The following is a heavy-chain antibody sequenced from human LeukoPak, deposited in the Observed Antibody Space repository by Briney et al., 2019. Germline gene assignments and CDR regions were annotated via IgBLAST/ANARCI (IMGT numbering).Heavy chain of an antibody. Sequence: GGSLRLSCAASGFTFSSYGMHWVRQAPGKGLEWVGVMWYDGSNKYYADSVKGRFTISRDNSKNTLYLQMNSLRAEDTAVYYCAKDRGKQQLVQFSMDVWGKGTTVTVSS. V-gene: IGHV3-33*06. CDR2: MWYDGSNK. CDR3: AKDRGKQQLVQFSMDV. J-gene: IGHJ6*03. D-gene: IGHD6-13*01. CDR1: GFTFSSYG.